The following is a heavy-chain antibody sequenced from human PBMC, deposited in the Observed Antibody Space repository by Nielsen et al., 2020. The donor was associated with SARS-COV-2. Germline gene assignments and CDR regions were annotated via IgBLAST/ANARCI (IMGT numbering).Heavy chain of an antibody. CDR3: ARGGGGDFWSGYPHPWDDYYYYMDV. J-gene: IGHJ6*03. CDR1: GYTFTSYA. D-gene: IGHD3-3*01. Sequence: ASVKVSCKASGYTFTSYAMNWVRQAPGQGLEWMGWINTNTGNPTYAQGFTGRFVFSLDTSVSTAYLQISSLKAEDTAVYYCARGGGGDFWSGYPHPWDDYYYYMDVWGKGTTVIVSS. CDR2: INTNTGNP. V-gene: IGHV7-4-1*02.